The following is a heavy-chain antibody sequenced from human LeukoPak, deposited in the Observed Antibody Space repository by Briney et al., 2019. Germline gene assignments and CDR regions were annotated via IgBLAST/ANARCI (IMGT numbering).Heavy chain of an antibody. CDR2: ISSSGSTI. V-gene: IGHV3-48*03. D-gene: IGHD3-16*02. J-gene: IGHJ3*02. CDR3: AKDHDDYVWGSYRPDDAFDI. CDR1: GFTFSSYE. Sequence: QPGGSLRLSCAASGFTFSSYEMNWVRQAPGKGLEWVSYISSSGSTIYYADSVKGRFTISRDNSKNTLYLQMNSLRAEDTAVYYCAKDHDDYVWGSYRPDDAFDIWGQGTMVTVSS.